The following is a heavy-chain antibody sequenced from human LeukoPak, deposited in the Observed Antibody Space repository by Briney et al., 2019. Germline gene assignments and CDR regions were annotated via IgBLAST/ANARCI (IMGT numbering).Heavy chain of an antibody. Sequence: GGSLRLSCAASGFIFKNYEMNWVRQAPGGGLEWVASVSSSATTIYYTDSVKGRFTISRDNAKNSLFLQMNSLRVEDSAVYYCVRVYCSTTSCYGVDSWGQGTLVTVSS. CDR1: GFIFKNYE. CDR2: VSSSATTI. J-gene: IGHJ4*02. D-gene: IGHD2-2*01. CDR3: VRVYCSTTSCYGVDS. V-gene: IGHV3-48*03.